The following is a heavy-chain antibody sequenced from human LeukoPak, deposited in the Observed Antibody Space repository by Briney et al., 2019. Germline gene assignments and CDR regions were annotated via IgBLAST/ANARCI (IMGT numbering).Heavy chain of an antibody. J-gene: IGHJ6*03. CDR2: INHSGST. V-gene: IGHV4-34*01. CDR3: ARERGDYVWGSYREYYYMDV. CDR1: GGSFSGYY. Sequence: IPSETLSLTCAVYGGSFSGYYWSWIRQPPGKGLEWIGEINHSGSTNYNPSLKSRVTISVDTSKNQFSLKLSSVTAADTAVYYCARERGDYVWGSYREYYYMDVWGKGTTVTVSS. D-gene: IGHD3-16*01.